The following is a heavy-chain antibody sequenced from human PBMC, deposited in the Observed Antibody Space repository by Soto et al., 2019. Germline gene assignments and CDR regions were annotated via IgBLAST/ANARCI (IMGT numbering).Heavy chain of an antibody. D-gene: IGHD3-3*01. CDR2: ISGSGGST. Sequence: VRLSCAASGFTFSSYAMSWVRQAPGKGLEWVSAISGSGGSTYYADSVKGRFTIARDNSKNTLYLQMNSLRAEDTAVYYCAGSFGVVIDDYWGQGTLVTVSS. CDR1: GFTFSSYA. CDR3: AGSFGVVIDDY. J-gene: IGHJ4*02. V-gene: IGHV3-23*01.